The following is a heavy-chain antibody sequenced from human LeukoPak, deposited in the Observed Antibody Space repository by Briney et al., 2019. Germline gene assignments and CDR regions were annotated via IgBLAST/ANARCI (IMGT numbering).Heavy chain of an antibody. J-gene: IGHJ5*02. CDR1: GDSVSSNSVT. CDR2: TYYRSTWYN. V-gene: IGHV6-1*01. Sequence: SQTLSLTCAISGDSVSSNSVTWNWIRQSPSRGLEWLGRTYYRSTWYNDYAVSVRGRITVNPDTSKNQFSLHLNSVTPEDTAVYYCARRLTQYDCFDPWGQGILVTVSP. D-gene: IGHD2-2*01. CDR3: ARRLTQYDCFDP.